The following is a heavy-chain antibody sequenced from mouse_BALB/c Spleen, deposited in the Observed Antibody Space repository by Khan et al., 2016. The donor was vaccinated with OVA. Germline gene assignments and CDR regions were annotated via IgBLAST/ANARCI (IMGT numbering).Heavy chain of an antibody. J-gene: IGHJ3*01. CDR3: ARNSYMYDFTY. D-gene: IGHD2-14*01. V-gene: IGHV2-2*01. Sequence: QVQLKQSGPGLVRPSQTLSITCTVSGFSLTTYGVHWVRQSPGKGLEWLGVIRSAGKTDYNAAFISRLSITKDNYKSQVFFQMNSLQADDTAMYYCARNSYMYDFTYWGQGTLVTVSA. CDR1: GFSLTTYG. CDR2: IRSAGKT.